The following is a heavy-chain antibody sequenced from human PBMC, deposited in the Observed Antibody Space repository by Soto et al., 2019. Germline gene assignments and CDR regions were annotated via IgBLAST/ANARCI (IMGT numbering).Heavy chain of an antibody. CDR2: IYYSGST. D-gene: IGHD2-2*01. CDR1: GGSISSYY. V-gene: IGHV4-59*01. CDR3: AGDRNARYCSSTSCYRYYYYYYMDV. J-gene: IGHJ6*03. Sequence: SETLSLTCTVSGGSISSYYWSWIRQPPGKGLEWIGYIYYSGSTNYNPSLKSRVTISVDTSKNRFSLKLSSVTAAETAVYYCAGDRNARYCSSTSCYRYYYYYYMDVWGKGTTVTVSS.